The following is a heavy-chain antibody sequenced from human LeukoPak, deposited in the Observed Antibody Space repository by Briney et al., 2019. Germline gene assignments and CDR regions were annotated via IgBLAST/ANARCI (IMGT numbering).Heavy chain of an antibody. CDR3: ASSSLPYTSTY. CDR1: GFTFSSYW. CDR2: IKQDGSEK. J-gene: IGHJ4*02. D-gene: IGHD5/OR15-5a*01. Sequence: PGGSLRLSCGASGFTFSSYWMNWVRQAPGKGLEWMANIKQDGSEKYYVDSVKGRLTISRDNAKNSLSLQMNSLRPEDTAVYYCASSSLPYTSTYWGQGTLVTVSS. V-gene: IGHV3-7*01.